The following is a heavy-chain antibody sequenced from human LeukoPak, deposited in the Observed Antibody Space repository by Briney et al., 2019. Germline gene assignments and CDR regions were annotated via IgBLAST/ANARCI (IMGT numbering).Heavy chain of an antibody. J-gene: IGHJ4*02. CDR1: GFTVSSNY. Sequence: PGGSLRLSCTVSGFTVSSNYMSWVRQAPGKGLEWVSVIYSGGSTYYADSVKGRFTISRDNSKNTLYLQMNSLRAEDTAVYYCARDNYDSSGYYRDYWGQGTLVTVSS. CDR2: IYSGGST. V-gene: IGHV3-53*01. D-gene: IGHD3-22*01. CDR3: ARDNYDSSGYYRDY.